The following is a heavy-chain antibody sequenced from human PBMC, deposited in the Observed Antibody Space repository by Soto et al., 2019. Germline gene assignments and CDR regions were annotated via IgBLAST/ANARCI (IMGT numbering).Heavy chain of an antibody. CDR3: TTGIAGTPYDAFDI. J-gene: IGHJ3*02. CDR1: GFTFSNAW. Sequence: VGSVRLSCAASGFTFSNAWMSWVRQAPGKGLEWVGRIKSKTDGGTTDYAAPVKGRFTISRDDSKNTLYLQMNSLKTEDTAVYYCTTGIAGTPYDAFDIWGQGTMVTVSS. D-gene: IGHD6-13*01. V-gene: IGHV3-15*01. CDR2: IKSKTDGGTT.